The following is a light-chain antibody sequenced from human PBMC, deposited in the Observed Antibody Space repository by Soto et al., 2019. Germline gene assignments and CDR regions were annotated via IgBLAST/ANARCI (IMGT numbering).Light chain of an antibody. CDR3: QQRSNWPLT. J-gene: IGKJ4*01. V-gene: IGKV3-11*01. CDR1: QSVSSY. CDR2: DAS. Sequence: EIVLTQSPATLSLSPGERATRSCRASQSVSSYLDWYQQKPGQAPRLLIYDASNRATSIPARFSGSGSGTDFTLTISSLEPEDFAVYYWQQRSNWPLTFGGGTKVEIK.